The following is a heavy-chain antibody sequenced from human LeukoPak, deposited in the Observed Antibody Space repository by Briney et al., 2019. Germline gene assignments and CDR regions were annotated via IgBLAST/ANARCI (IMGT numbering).Heavy chain of an antibody. CDR3: ARETGEAFDI. CDR2: IGTRSSSI. D-gene: IGHD1-26*01. Sequence: GGSLRLSCAGSGFTFSSHSMNWVRQAPGKGLEWGSCIGTRSSSIYYANSVEGRFIISRDNAKNSLFLQMNSLRAEDTAVYYCARETGEAFDIWGQGTVVTVSS. J-gene: IGHJ3*02. V-gene: IGHV3-21*01. CDR1: GFTFSSHS.